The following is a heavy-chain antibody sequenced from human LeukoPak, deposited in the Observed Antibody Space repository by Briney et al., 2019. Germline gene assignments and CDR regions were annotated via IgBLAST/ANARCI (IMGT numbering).Heavy chain of an antibody. CDR1: GGSFSGYY. CDR2: INHSGST. CDR3: ARGGYSGYFDY. V-gene: IGHV4-34*01. Sequence: SETLSLTCAVYGGSFSGYYWMWIRQPPGKGREWIGEINHSGSTNYNPSVKSRVTISVDTSKNQFSLKLSSVTAADTAVYYCARGGYSGYFDYWGQGTLVTVSS. D-gene: IGHD5-12*01. J-gene: IGHJ4*02.